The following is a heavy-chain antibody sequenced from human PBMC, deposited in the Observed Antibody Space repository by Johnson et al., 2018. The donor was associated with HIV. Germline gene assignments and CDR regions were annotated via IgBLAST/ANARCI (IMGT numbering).Heavy chain of an antibody. J-gene: IGHJ3*02. V-gene: IGHV3-23*01. CDR2: ISGSVGST. CDR3: AKPLNGKTPPVGAFDI. CDR1: GFTFRSYA. D-gene: IGHD1/OR15-1a*01. Sequence: VQLMESGGGLVQPGGSLRLSCAASGFTFRSYAMSWVRQAPGKGLEWVSGISGSVGSTDYADSVKGRFTICRYNSKNTMYLQMNSLRAEDTAVHDCAKPLNGKTPPVGAFDIWGQGTMVTVSS.